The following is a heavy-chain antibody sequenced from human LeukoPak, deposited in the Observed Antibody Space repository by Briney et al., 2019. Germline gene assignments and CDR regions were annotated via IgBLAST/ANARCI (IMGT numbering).Heavy chain of an antibody. CDR2: IYYSGST. CDR1: GGSFSGYY. J-gene: IGHJ3*02. D-gene: IGHD3-9*01. V-gene: IGHV4-59*01. Sequence: SETLSLTCAVYGGSFSGYYWSWIRQPPGKGLEWIGYIYYSGSTNYNPSLKSRVTISVDTSKNQFSLKLSSVTAADTAVYYCARSGILTDLDAFDIWGQGTMVTVSS. CDR3: ARSGILTDLDAFDI.